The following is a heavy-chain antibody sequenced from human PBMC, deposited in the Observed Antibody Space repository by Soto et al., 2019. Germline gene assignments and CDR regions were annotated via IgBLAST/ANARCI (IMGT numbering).Heavy chain of an antibody. CDR2: MNPINGAT. J-gene: IGHJ6*02. CDR3: GRGPSPRAPAGGTPYYYAMDV. CDR1: GYDFTAYD. V-gene: IGHV1-8*02. Sequence: ASVKVSCRASGYDFTAYDINWVRQASGQGLEWMGWMNPINGATGSARRFQGRVSMTRNTATGTAYMELTSLRLDDTAVYYCGRGPSPRAPAGGTPYYYAMDVWGQGTTVTVSS. D-gene: IGHD6-13*01.